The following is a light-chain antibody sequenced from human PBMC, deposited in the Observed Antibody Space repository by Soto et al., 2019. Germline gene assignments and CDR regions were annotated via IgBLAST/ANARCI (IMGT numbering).Light chain of an antibody. Sequence: QSVLTQPPSASGSPGQSVTISCAGTINDVGGYNYVSWYQQHPGKVPQLMIYQVTKRPSGVPDRFSASKSDTTASLTISGLQAEDEGDYYCMSYAGGNRFVFGTGNKFTVL. V-gene: IGLV2-8*01. CDR3: MSYAGGNRFV. J-gene: IGLJ1*01. CDR2: QVT. CDR1: INDVGGYNY.